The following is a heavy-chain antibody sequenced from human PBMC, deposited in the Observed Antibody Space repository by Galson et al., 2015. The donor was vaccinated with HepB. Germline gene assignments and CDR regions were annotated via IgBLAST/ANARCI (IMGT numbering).Heavy chain of an antibody. V-gene: IGHV3-53*01. CDR3: AREDCSGGSCYRFFDY. CDR1: GFTVSSNY. D-gene: IGHD2-15*01. J-gene: IGHJ4*02. CDR2: IYSGGST. Sequence: SLRLSCAASGFTVSSNYMSWVRQAPGKGLEWVSVIYSGGSTYYADSVKGRFTISRDNSKNTLYLQMNSLRAEDTAVYYCAREDCSGGSCYRFFDYWGQGTLVTVSS.